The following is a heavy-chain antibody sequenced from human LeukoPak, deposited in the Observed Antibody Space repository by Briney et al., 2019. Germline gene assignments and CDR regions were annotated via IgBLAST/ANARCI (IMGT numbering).Heavy chain of an antibody. CDR1: GYSFSSYW. D-gene: IGHD3-22*01. Sequence: GESLKIFCKGSGYSFSSYWLGWVRQMPGKGLEWMGFIYAADSDIRYSPSFQGQVTISADMSNSSAYLQWSSLRASDTALYYCARGNYYDNTGYHDVPPDYFDDWGQGTLVTVSS. V-gene: IGHV5-51*01. CDR3: ARGNYYDNTGYHDVPPDYFDD. J-gene: IGHJ4*02. CDR2: IYAADSDI.